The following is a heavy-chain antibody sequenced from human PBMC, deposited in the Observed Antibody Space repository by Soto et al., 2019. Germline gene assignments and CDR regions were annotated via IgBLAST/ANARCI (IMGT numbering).Heavy chain of an antibody. Sequence: PGGSLRLSCAASGFTFDDYAMHWVRQAPGKGLEWVSGISWNSGSIGDADSVKGRFTISRDNAKNSLYLQMNSLRAEDTALYYCAKDMSTTGTAYYFDYWGQGTLVTVSS. D-gene: IGHD1-1*01. CDR2: ISWNSGSI. V-gene: IGHV3-9*01. J-gene: IGHJ4*02. CDR1: GFTFDDYA. CDR3: AKDMSTTGTAYYFDY.